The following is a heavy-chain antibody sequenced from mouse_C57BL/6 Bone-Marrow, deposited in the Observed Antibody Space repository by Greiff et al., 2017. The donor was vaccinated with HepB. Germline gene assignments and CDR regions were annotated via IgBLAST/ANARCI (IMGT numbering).Heavy chain of an antibody. CDR3: ARDAPRSGYEYYAIDY. Sequence: EVQLVESGGGLVKPGGSLKLSCAASGFTFSSYAMSWVRQTPEKRLEWVATISDGGSYTYYPDNVKGRFTISRDNAKNNLYLQMSHLKSEDTAMYYCARDAPRSGYEYYAIDYWGQGTSVTVSS. CDR1: GFTFSSYA. V-gene: IGHV5-4*01. D-gene: IGHD3-2*02. J-gene: IGHJ4*01. CDR2: ISDGGSYT.